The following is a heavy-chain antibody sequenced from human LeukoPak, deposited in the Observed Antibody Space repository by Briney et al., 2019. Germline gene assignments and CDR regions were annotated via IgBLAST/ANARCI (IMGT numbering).Heavy chain of an antibody. CDR2: ISGSGVST. CDR1: GFTFSTYA. D-gene: IGHD3-10*01. J-gene: IGHJ4*02. V-gene: IGHV3-23*01. Sequence: GGSLRLSCAASGFTFSTYAMIWVRQTPGKGLEWVSAISGSGVSTYYADSVKGRFTISRDNSKDTLYLQMSSLRAEDTAVYYCASAGSGSYYDYYWGQGTLVTVSS. CDR3: ASAGSGSYYDYY.